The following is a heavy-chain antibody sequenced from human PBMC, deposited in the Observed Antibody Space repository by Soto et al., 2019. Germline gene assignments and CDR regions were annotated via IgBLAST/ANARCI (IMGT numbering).Heavy chain of an antibody. CDR1: GYTFTGHY. CDR2: IIPLFGTA. J-gene: IGHJ4*02. CDR3: ARGVHYDSSGYYYFY. V-gene: IGHV1-69*13. Sequence: RASVKVSCKGSGYTFTGHYMHWVRQAPGQGLEWMGGIIPLFGTAKYAQNFQGRITITADESTNTAYMELRSLRSQDTAVYYCARGVHYDSSGYYYFYWGQGTLVTVSS. D-gene: IGHD3-22*01.